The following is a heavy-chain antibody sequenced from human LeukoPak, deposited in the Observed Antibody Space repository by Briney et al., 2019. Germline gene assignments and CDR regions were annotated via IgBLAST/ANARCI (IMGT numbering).Heavy chain of an antibody. D-gene: IGHD3-22*01. CDR2: VSGSGGNT. Sequence: GGSLRLSCAAPGFTFSSYAMSWVRQAPGKGLEWVSGVSGSGGNTHYGGSVKGRFTISRDNSKNTLYLQMNSLRADDTAVYYCAKETASGYGAFDIWGQGTMVTVSS. CDR3: AKETASGYGAFDI. V-gene: IGHV3-23*01. CDR1: GFTFSSYA. J-gene: IGHJ3*02.